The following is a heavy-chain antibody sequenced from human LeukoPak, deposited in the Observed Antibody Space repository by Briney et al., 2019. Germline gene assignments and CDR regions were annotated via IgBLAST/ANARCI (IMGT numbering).Heavy chain of an antibody. Sequence: SETLSLTCAVYGGSFSGYYWSWIRQPPGKGLEWIGEINHSGSTNYNPSLKSRVTISVDTSKNQFSLKLSSVTAADTAVYYCARGRGTYYYYYYMDVWGKGTTVTVSS. J-gene: IGHJ6*03. CDR1: GGSFSGYY. CDR2: INHSGST. V-gene: IGHV4-34*01. D-gene: IGHD1-14*01. CDR3: ARGRGTYYYYYYMDV.